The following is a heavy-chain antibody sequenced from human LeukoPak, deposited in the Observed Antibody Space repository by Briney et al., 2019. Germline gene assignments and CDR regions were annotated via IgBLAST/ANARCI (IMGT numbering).Heavy chain of an antibody. CDR2: ISWNSGSI. CDR1: GFTFDDYA. D-gene: IGHD3-22*01. J-gene: IGHJ4*02. V-gene: IGHV3-9*01. Sequence: PGRSLRLSCAASGFTFDDYAMHWVRQAPGKGLEWVSGISWNSGSIGYADSVKGRFTISRDNAKNSLYLQMNSLRAEDTALYYCAKDKGEYYYDSSGYYPPYFDYWGQGTLVTVSS. CDR3: AKDKGEYYYDSSGYYPPYFDY.